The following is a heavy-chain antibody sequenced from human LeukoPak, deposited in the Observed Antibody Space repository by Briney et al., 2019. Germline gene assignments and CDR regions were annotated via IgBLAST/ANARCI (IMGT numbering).Heavy chain of an antibody. CDR3: TRHVGGGDSSGSYFDN. J-gene: IGHJ4*02. D-gene: IGHD3-22*01. CDR1: GFTFSGSA. Sequence: GGSLRLSCAASGFTFSGSAMHWVRQASGKGLEWVGRIRSTVNSYATAYAASVKGRFTISRDGSKNTAYLQMNSLKTEDTAVYYCTRHVGGGDSSGSYFDNWGQGTLVTVSS. CDR2: IRSTVNSYAT. V-gene: IGHV3-73*01.